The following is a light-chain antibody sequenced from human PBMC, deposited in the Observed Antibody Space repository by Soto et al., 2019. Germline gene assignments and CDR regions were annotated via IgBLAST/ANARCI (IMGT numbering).Light chain of an antibody. V-gene: IGKV1-5*03. CDR3: QQYNSYSWT. CDR2: KAS. J-gene: IGKJ1*01. Sequence: DIQINQSLSTLSASVGDRATLSCRASQSISSWLAWYQQTTGKAPKILIYKASSLESGVPSRFRGSRSGTECTLTISCLQPDDFATYYCQQYNSYSWTFGQGTKV. CDR1: QSISSW.